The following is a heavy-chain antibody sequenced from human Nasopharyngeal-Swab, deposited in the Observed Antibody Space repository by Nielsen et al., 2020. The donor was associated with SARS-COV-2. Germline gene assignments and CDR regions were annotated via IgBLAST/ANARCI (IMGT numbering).Heavy chain of an antibody. CDR2: IYPGDSDT. CDR3: ARQQWLVENYYYGMDV. Sequence: GESLKISCKGSGYSFTSYWIGWVRQMPGKGLEWMGIIYPGDSDTRYSPSFQGQVTISADKSISTAYLQWSSLKASDTAMYYCARQQWLVENYYYGMDVWGQGTTATVSS. D-gene: IGHD6-19*01. CDR1: GYSFTSYW. J-gene: IGHJ6*02. V-gene: IGHV5-51*01.